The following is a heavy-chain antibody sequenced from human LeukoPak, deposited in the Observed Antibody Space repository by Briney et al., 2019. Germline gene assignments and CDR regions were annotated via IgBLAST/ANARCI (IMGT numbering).Heavy chain of an antibody. D-gene: IGHD3-3*01. J-gene: IGHJ4*02. V-gene: IGHV3-21*01. Sequence: SGGSLRLSCAASGFTFSSYAMHWVRQAPGKGLAWVSSISDNSGAIHYAESVKGRFTISRDNAKNSLYLQMNGLRAEDTAIYYCARTTYYDLPTPDYWGQGTLVTVSS. CDR2: ISDNSGAI. CDR3: ARTTYYDLPTPDY. CDR1: GFTFSSYA.